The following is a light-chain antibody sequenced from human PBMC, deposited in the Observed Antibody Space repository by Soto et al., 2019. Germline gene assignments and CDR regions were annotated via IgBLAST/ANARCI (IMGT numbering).Light chain of an antibody. CDR2: AAS. CDR3: QQSYTTPRT. Sequence: DLQMTQSPSSLSASVGDRVSVTFRASQSISTFLNWYQQRPGEAPKLLIYAASSLQSGVPSRLSGSGSGADFTLTIGSLQPEDFATYYCQQSYTTPRTFGQGTKV. CDR1: QSISTF. J-gene: IGKJ1*01. V-gene: IGKV1-39*01.